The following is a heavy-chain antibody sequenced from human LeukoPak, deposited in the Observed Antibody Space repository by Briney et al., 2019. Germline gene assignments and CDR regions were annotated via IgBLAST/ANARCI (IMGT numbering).Heavy chain of an antibody. D-gene: IGHD2-2*01. Sequence: ASVKVSCKASGYTFTSYGISWVRQAPGQGLEWMGWISAYNGNTNYAQKLQGRVTMTTDTSTSTAYMELRSLRSDDTAVYYCARVHIVVVPAAMGDYYYYMDVWGKGTTVTVSS. CDR2: ISAYNGNT. J-gene: IGHJ6*03. V-gene: IGHV1-18*01. CDR3: ARVHIVVVPAAMGDYYYYMDV. CDR1: GYTFTSYG.